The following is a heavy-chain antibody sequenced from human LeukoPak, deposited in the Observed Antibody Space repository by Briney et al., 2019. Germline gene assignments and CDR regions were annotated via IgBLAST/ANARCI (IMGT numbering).Heavy chain of an antibody. D-gene: IGHD4-17*01. CDR1: GFTFSSYS. Sequence: GGPLRLSCAASGFTFSSYSMNWVRQAPGKGLEWVSYISSSSSTIYYADSVKGRFTISRDNAKNPLYLQMNSLRAEDTAVYYCARAFDYGYYYMDVWGKGTTVTVSS. V-gene: IGHV3-48*01. CDR2: ISSSSSTI. J-gene: IGHJ6*03. CDR3: ARAFDYGYYYMDV.